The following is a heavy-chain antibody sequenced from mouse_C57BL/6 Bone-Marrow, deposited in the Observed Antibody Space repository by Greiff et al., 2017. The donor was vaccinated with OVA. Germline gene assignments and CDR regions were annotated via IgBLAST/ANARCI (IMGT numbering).Heavy chain of an antibody. D-gene: IGHD1-1*01. J-gene: IGHJ2*01. CDR2: INPNNGGT. CDR3: AVYGSTLDY. V-gene: IGHV1-26*01. Sequence: EVKLMESGPELVKSGASVKISCKASGYTFTDYYMNWVKQSHGKSLEWIGDINPNNGGTSYNQKFKGKATLTVDKSSSTAYMELRSLTSEDSAVYYCAVYGSTLDYWGQGTTLTVSS. CDR1: GYTFTDYY.